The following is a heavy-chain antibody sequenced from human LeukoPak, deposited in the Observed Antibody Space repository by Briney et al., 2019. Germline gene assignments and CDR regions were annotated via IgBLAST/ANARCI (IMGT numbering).Heavy chain of an antibody. CDR1: GGSISSSSSIC. CDR3: ARNGGNSDYDY. V-gene: IGHV4-4*02. Sequence: SETLSLTCAISGGSISSSSSICWTWVRQPPGEGLEWIGEIYHNGATNYNPSLKSRVTMLLDKSKNQFFLKLNSVTAADTAVYYCARNGGNSDYDYWGQGTLVTVSA. CDR2: IYHNGAT. D-gene: IGHD4-23*01. J-gene: IGHJ4*02.